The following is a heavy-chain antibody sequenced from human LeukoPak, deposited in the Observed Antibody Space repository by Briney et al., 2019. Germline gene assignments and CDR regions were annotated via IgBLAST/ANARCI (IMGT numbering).Heavy chain of an antibody. Sequence: SQTLSLTCTVSSGSISSGTYYWSWIRQPAGRGLEWIGRITSSGSTNYNPSLKNRVTISVDTSKNHFSLKLCSVTAADTAVYYCARTPRIAAAESFDFWGQGTLVTVSS. CDR3: ARTPRIAAAESFDF. D-gene: IGHD6-13*01. CDR1: SGSISSGTYY. CDR2: ITSSGST. J-gene: IGHJ4*02. V-gene: IGHV4-61*02.